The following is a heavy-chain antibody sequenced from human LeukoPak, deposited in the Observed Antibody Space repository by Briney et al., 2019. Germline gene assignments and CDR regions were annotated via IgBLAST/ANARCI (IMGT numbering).Heavy chain of an antibody. CDR1: GGSISYYY. V-gene: IGHV4-59*01. D-gene: IGHD6-19*01. J-gene: IGHJ4*02. CDR2: IYYTGST. Sequence: PSQTLSLTCTVSGGSISYYYWSWIRQPPGKGLEWIGYIYYTGSTNYNPSLKSRVTISVDTSKNQFSLKLSSVTAADTAVYSCARVGVAGPYYFDYWGQGTLVTVSS. CDR3: ARVGVAGPYYFDY.